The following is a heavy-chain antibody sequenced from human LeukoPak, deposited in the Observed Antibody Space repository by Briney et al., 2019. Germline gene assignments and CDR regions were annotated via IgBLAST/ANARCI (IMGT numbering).Heavy chain of an antibody. Sequence: GGSLRLSCAVSGLPFGSYGMTWVRQAPGKGLEWVAGITGNGVNTYYADSVKGRFTISRDNSKSTLSLQMQRLRVEDTAVYYCAKSYCGGDCGWGPGTLVTVSS. CDR1: GLPFGSYG. CDR3: AKSYCGGDCG. J-gene: IGHJ4*02. CDR2: ITGNGVNT. V-gene: IGHV3-23*01. D-gene: IGHD2-21*02.